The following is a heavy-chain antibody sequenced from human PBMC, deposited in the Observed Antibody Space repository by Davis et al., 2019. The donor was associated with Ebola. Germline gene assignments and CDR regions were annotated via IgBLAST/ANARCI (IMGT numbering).Heavy chain of an antibody. CDR3: ARDNYWKLDY. J-gene: IGHJ4*02. D-gene: IGHD4-11*01. CDR1: GFTFSDSW. V-gene: IGHV3-7*01. CDR2: MLHDGSEK. Sequence: GESLKISCAASGFTFSDSWMAWVRQAPGKGLEWLANMLHDGSEKYSAGPVKGRFTLSRDNARNSFYLQMNSLRVEDTAVYYCARDNYWKLDYWGQGILVTVSS.